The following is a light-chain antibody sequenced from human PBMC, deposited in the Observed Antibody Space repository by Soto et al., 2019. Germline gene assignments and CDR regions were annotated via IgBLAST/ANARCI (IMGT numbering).Light chain of an antibody. CDR1: SSDVGGYNY. CDR2: DVS. CDR3: CSYTSGSTRVV. V-gene: IGLV2-14*03. J-gene: IGLJ2*01. Sequence: QSALTQPASVSGSPGQSITISCTGTSSDVGGYNYVSWYQQHPGKAPKVMIYDVSKRPSGISNRFSGSKSGTTASLTISGLQVEDEADYYCCSYTSGSTRVVFGGGTKLTVL.